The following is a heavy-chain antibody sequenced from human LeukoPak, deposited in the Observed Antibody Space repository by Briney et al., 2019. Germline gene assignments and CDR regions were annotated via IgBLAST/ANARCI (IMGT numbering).Heavy chain of an antibody. D-gene: IGHD2-21*01. CDR1: GFTFPRHG. Sequence: GGTLRLSCAASGFTFPRHGINWVRQAPGKGLEWVSGISPSGSILYYADSVRGRFTISRDNSKNTLYLQMNSLRAEDAAVYFCAKAPVTSCRGAYCYPFDSWGQGTLVTVSS. V-gene: IGHV3-23*01. J-gene: IGHJ4*02. CDR2: ISPSGSIL. CDR3: AKAPVTSCRGAYCYPFDS.